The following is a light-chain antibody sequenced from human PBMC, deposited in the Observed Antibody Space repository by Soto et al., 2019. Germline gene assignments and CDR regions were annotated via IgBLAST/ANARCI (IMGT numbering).Light chain of an antibody. V-gene: IGKV3-11*01. CDR1: QSVGND. CDR3: QQRGSWPRT. Sequence: EFVLTQSPATLSLSPGEGATLSCRASQSVGNDLAWFQQKPGQAPRLLVYGASNRATGIPARFSGSGSGTDFALTISSLEPEDFAVYYCQQRGSWPRTFGQGTRLEIK. J-gene: IGKJ2*01. CDR2: GAS.